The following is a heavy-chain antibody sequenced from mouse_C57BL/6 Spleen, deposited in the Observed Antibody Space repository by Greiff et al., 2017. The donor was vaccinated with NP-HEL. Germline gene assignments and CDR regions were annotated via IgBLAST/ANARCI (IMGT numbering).Heavy chain of an antibody. J-gene: IGHJ2*01. D-gene: IGHD1-1*01. CDR1: GYTFTGYW. CDR2: ILPGSGST. Sequence: QVQLKQSGAELMKPGASVKLSCKATGYTFTGYWIEWVKQRPGHGLEWIGEILPGSGSTNYNEKFKGKATFTADTSSNTAYMQLSSLTTEDSAIYYCAREVGYGSGREGYFDYWGQGTTLTVSS. CDR3: AREVGYGSGREGYFDY. V-gene: IGHV1-9*01.